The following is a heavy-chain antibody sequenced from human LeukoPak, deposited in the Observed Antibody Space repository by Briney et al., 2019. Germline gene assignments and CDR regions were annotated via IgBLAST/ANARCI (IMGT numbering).Heavy chain of an antibody. J-gene: IGHJ5*02. CDR1: GFTFSSYG. Sequence: PGGSLRLSCAASGFTFSSYGMSWVRQAAGKGLQWVSTISGSGGSTYYADSVKGRFTISRDNSKNTLYLQMNSLRAEDTAVYYCASMVRGYNWFDPWGQGTLVTVSS. V-gene: IGHV3-23*01. CDR2: ISGSGGST. CDR3: ASMVRGYNWFDP. D-gene: IGHD3-10*01.